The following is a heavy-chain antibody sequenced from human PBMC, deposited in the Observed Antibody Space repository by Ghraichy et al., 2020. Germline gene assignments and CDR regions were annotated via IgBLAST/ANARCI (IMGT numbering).Heavy chain of an antibody. CDR3: AKDLGEYSYGQVDY. Sequence: GGSLRLSCAASGFIFSSYAMIWVLQAPGKGLEWVSAISGGATGTYYADSVKGRFTISRDNSKNTLFLQMNSLRAEDTAVYYCAKDLGEYSYGQVDYWGQGTLVAVSS. D-gene: IGHD5-18*01. CDR2: ISGGATGT. V-gene: IGHV3-23*01. J-gene: IGHJ4*02. CDR1: GFIFSSYA.